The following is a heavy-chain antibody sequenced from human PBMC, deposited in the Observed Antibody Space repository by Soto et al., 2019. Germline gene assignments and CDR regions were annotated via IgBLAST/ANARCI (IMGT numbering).Heavy chain of an antibody. V-gene: IGHV3-11*01. D-gene: IGHD3-10*01. CDR1: GFRFGDHY. CDR2: ISGDGTTT. Sequence: VRLSCAASGFRFGDHYMTWIRQAPVKGLEWVSKISGDGTTTYYADSVKGRFTVSRDNAKNSVYLQMNSLRAEDTAVYYCASDPYYYASGFWGQGTLVTVSS. CDR3: ASDPYYYASGF. J-gene: IGHJ4*02.